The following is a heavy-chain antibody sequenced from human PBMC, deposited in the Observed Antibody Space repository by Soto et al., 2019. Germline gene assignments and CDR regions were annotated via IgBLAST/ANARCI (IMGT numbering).Heavy chain of an antibody. Sequence: PVGSLRLSCAASGFTFSSYSMNWVRQAPGEGLEWVSSISSSSSYIYYADSVKGRFTISRDNAKNSLYLQMNSLRAEDTAVYYCARRQLLFDYWGQGTLVTVSS. CDR1: GFTFSSYS. J-gene: IGHJ4*02. V-gene: IGHV3-21*01. D-gene: IGHD1-26*01. CDR2: ISSSSSYI. CDR3: ARRQLLFDY.